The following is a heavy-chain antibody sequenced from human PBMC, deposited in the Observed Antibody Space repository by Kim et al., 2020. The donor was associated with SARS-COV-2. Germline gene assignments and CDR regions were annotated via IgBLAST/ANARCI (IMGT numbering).Heavy chain of an antibody. Sequence: GGSLRLSCAASGFTVSSNYMSWVRQAPGKGLEWVSVIYSGGSTYYADSVKGRFTISRDNSKNTLYLQMNSLRAEETAVYYCAREKGQLRYYYYGMDVWGQGTTVTVSS. D-gene: IGHD2-2*01. CDR2: IYSGGST. V-gene: IGHV3-53*01. J-gene: IGHJ6*02. CDR3: AREKGQLRYYYYGMDV. CDR1: GFTVSSNY.